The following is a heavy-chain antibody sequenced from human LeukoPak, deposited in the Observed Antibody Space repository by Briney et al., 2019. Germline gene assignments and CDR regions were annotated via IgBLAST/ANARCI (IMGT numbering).Heavy chain of an antibody. J-gene: IGHJ5*02. CDR3: ARVSVRGYSYGYAESYNWFDP. Sequence: SETLSLTCAVYGGSFSGYYWSWIRQPPGKGLEWIGEINHSGSTNYNPSLKSRVTISVDTSKNQFSLKLSSVTAADTAVYYCARVSVRGYSYGYAESYNWFDPWGQGTLVTVSS. D-gene: IGHD5-18*01. CDR2: INHSGST. CDR1: GGSFSGYY. V-gene: IGHV4-34*01.